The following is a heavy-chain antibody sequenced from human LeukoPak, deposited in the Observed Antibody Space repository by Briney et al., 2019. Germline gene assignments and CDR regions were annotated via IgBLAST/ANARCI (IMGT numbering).Heavy chain of an antibody. CDR3: ATGISAVGTNY. V-gene: IGHV3-15*01. J-gene: IGHJ4*02. CDR1: GFTFSDAW. CDR2: IKSKTDGGTT. Sequence: GGSLRLSCAASGFTFSDAWMNWVRQAPGKGLEWVGRIKSKTDGGTTDYAAPVKGRFTISRDDSKNTLYLQMNSLKSEDTAVYFCATGISAVGTNYWGQGTLVTVSS. D-gene: IGHD6-13*01.